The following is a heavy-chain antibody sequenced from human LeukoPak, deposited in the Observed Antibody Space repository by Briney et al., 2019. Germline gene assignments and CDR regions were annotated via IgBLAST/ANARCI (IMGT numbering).Heavy chain of an antibody. CDR1: GFTFSSYA. CDR3: AKDPRVGSRVATPCH. CDR2: ISGSGGST. D-gene: IGHD5-24*01. Sequence: SGGSLRLSCAASGFTFSSYAMSWVPQAPGKGLEWVSAISGSGGSTYYADSVKGRFTISRDNSKSTLFLQMNSLRAEDTAVYYCAKDPRVGSRVATPCHWGQGTLVTVSS. V-gene: IGHV3-23*01. J-gene: IGHJ4*02.